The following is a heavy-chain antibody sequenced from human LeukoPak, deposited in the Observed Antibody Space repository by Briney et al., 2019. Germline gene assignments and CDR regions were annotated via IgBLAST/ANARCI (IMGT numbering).Heavy chain of an antibody. V-gene: IGHV1-8*03. CDR1: GYTFTSYD. D-gene: IGHD3-22*01. Sequence: EASVKVSCKASGYTFTSYDINWVRQATGQGLEWMGWMNPNSGNTGYAQKFQGRVTITRNTSISTAYMELSRLRSDDTAVYYCARVLDYYDSSGYYVVDYWGQGTLVTVSS. CDR2: MNPNSGNT. J-gene: IGHJ4*02. CDR3: ARVLDYYDSSGYYVVDY.